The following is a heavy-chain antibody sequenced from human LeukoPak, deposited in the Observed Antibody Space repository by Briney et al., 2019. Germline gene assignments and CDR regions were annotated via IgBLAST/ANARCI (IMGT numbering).Heavy chain of an antibody. CDR3: ARPRRPWARYVTPTDMDV. CDR2: AAYDETSE. D-gene: IGHD4-17*01. Sequence: PGGSLRLSCEASGFTVSNHAMHWVRQAPGKGLEWVAVAAYDETSEYYADSVRGRFTISRDNSKNTLYLQMSSLRVDDTAAYYCARPRRPWARYVTPTDMDVWGKGTTVIVSS. V-gene: IGHV3-30*04. CDR1: GFTVSNHA. J-gene: IGHJ6*04.